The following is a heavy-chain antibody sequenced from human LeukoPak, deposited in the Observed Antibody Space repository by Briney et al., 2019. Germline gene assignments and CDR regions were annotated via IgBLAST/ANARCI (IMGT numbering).Heavy chain of an antibody. CDR1: GFTFSSYE. J-gene: IGHJ4*02. D-gene: IGHD2-15*01. CDR2: ISSSGSTI. V-gene: IGHV3-48*03. CDR3: ARYGCSGGSCYPDY. Sequence: PGGSLRLSCAASGFTFSSYEMNWVRQAPGKGLEWVSYISSSGSTIYYADSVKGRFTISRDNAKNSLYLQMNSLRAEDTAVYYCARYGCSGGSCYPDYWGQGTLVTVSS.